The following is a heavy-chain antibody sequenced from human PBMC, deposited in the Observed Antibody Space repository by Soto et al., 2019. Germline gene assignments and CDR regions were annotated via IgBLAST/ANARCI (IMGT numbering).Heavy chain of an antibody. Sequence: QVKLVESGGGVVQPGRSLRLSCAASGFTFSSYGMHWVRQAPGKGLEWVAVISYDGSNKYYADSVKGRFTISRDNSKNTLYLQMNSLRAEDTAVYYCAKEDSWIQLWDYWGQGTLVTVSS. CDR2: ISYDGSNK. D-gene: IGHD5-18*01. J-gene: IGHJ4*02. V-gene: IGHV3-30*18. CDR3: AKEDSWIQLWDY. CDR1: GFTFSSYG.